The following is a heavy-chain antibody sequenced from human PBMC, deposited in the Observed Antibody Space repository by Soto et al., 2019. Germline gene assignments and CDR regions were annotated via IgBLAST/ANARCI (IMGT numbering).Heavy chain of an antibody. Sequence: PGESLKISCKGSVFSFTSYCISWVLKRPGKGMEWMWIMYPGDSDTRYSPSFQGQVIISADKSISTAYLQWSSLKASDTAMYYCSRSGTRWSHDYWGQGTLVTVSS. CDR2: MYPGDSDT. D-gene: IGHD2-2*01. CDR1: VFSFTSYC. V-gene: IGHV5-51*01. CDR3: SRSGTRWSHDY. J-gene: IGHJ4*02.